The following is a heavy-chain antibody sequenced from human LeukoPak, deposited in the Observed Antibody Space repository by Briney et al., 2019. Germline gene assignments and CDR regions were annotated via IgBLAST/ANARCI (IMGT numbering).Heavy chain of an antibody. V-gene: IGHV3-30*18. J-gene: IGHJ4*02. CDR3: AKDRLQIWAYVGIFHH. CDR1: GFIISTYN. D-gene: IGHD5-18*01. Sequence: GGSLRLSCAASGFIISTYNMFWVRQAPGKGLEWVAVISADGRHIDYVDSVQGRFTISRDISKNTLSLQMNSLTDDDTAVYFCAKDRLQIWAYVGIFHHWGQGALVTVSS. CDR2: ISADGRHI.